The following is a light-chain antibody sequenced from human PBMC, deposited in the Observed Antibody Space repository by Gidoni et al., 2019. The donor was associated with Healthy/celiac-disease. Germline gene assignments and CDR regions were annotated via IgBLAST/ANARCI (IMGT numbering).Light chain of an antibody. CDR1: QGISSY. CDR3: QQYYSYPRT. Sequence: AIRMTQSPSSFAASTGDRVTIPCRASQGISSYLAWYQQKPGKAPKLLIYAASTLQSGVPSRFSGSGSGTYFTLTVSCLQSEDFATYYCQQYYSYPRTFGGGTKVEIK. J-gene: IGKJ4*01. V-gene: IGKV1-8*01. CDR2: AAS.